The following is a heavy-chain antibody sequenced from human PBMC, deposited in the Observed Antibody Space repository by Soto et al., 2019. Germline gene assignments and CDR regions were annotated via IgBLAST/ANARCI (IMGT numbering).Heavy chain of an antibody. CDR2: IYHSGRT. Sequence: SETLSLTCAVSGDSITSSNWWSWVRQPPGKGLEWIGDIYHSGRTNYNPSLKSRVTTSVDKYKNQFSLKLGFVTAADTAIYYCAREDGRGSYFFDYWGQGALVTVSS. CDR1: GDSITSSNW. CDR3: AREDGRGSYFFDY. D-gene: IGHD1-26*01. J-gene: IGHJ4*02. V-gene: IGHV4-4*02.